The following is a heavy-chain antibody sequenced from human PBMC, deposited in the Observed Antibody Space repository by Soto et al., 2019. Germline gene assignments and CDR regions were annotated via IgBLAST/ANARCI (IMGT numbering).Heavy chain of an antibody. CDR2: INPNSGGT. J-gene: IGHJ6*03. CDR1: GYTFTGYY. CDR3: ASAYGSGSWDYYYMDG. V-gene: IGHV1-2*04. Sequence: ASVKVSCKASGYTFTGYYMHWVRQAPGQGLEWMGWINPNSGGTNYAQKFQGWVTMTRDTSISTAYMELSRLRSDDTAVYYCASAYGSGSWDYYYMDGWGKGITVTVS. D-gene: IGHD3-10*01.